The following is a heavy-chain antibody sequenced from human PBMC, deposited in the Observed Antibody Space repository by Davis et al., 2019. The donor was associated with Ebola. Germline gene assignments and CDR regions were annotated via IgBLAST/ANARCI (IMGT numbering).Heavy chain of an antibody. Sequence: MPSETLSLTCAVYGGSFSAYYWTWIRQPPGKGLAWIGEIDHSGSTNYNPSLKSRVTISVDTSKNQFSLKLSSVTAADTAVYYCARRSNSPFDYWGQGTLVTVSS. J-gene: IGHJ4*02. CDR2: IDHSGST. D-gene: IGHD6-6*01. CDR1: GGSFSAYY. V-gene: IGHV4-34*01. CDR3: ARRSNSPFDY.